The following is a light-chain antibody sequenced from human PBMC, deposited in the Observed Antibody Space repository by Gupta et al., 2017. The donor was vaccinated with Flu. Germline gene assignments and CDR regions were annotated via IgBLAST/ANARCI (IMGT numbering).Light chain of an antibody. CDR2: ANS. Sequence: SVLTPPPSGSGAPGQRVPFSCTGNSSNIGAGYDVHWYQQLPGTAPKVLIHANSIRPSGVPDRFSGSKSDTSASLAITGLQAEDEADYFCQSYDSSLSAWVFGGGTKLTVL. CDR1: SSNIGAGYD. V-gene: IGLV1-40*01. J-gene: IGLJ3*02. CDR3: QSYDSSLSAWV.